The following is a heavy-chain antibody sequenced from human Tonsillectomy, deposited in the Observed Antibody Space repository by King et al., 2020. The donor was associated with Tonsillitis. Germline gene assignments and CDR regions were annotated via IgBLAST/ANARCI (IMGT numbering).Heavy chain of an antibody. J-gene: IGHJ4*02. D-gene: IGHD3-10*01. Sequence: VQLQESGPGLVKPSETLSLTCTVSGGSISSYYWSWIRQPPGKGLEGIGYIYYSGRTNYNPSLKSRVTMSVDTSKNQFSMKLSSVTAADTALYYCARDRGLTVRGVKGFDYWGQGPLVTVPS. CDR2: IYYSGRT. CDR3: ARDRGLTVRGVKGFDY. CDR1: GGSISSYY. V-gene: IGHV4-59*01.